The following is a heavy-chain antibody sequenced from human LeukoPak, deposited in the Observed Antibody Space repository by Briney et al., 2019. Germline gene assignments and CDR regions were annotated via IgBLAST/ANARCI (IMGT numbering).Heavy chain of an antibody. D-gene: IGHD3-3*01. CDR2: IYNSGRT. V-gene: IGHV4-59*01. CDR3: AKLESPYYYAMDV. J-gene: IGHJ6*02. CDR1: GGSISSYY. Sequence: SETLSLTCTVSGGSISSYYWSWIRQPPGKGLEWIAYIYNSGRTDYNPALKSRVTISIDTSKNQFSLKLSSVTAADSALYYCAKLESPYYYAMDVWGQGTTVTVSS.